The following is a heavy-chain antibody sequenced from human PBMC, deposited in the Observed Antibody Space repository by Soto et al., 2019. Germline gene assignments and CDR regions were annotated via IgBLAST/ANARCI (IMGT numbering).Heavy chain of an antibody. CDR1: GFTFSNYA. Sequence: GGSLRLSCTVSGFTFSNYAMHWVRQAPGKGLEWVAVISSDGNTKYYADSVRGRVTLSRDNFMNMFYVQMDGLRTDDTAVYYCARAFTNRGTPENHFDIWGQGTLVTVSS. V-gene: IGHV3-30-3*01. CDR2: ISSDGNTK. CDR3: ARAFTNRGTPENHFDI. J-gene: IGHJ3*02. D-gene: IGHD2-15*01.